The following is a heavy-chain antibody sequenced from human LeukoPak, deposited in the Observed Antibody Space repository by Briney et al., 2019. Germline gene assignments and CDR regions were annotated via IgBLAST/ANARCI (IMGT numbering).Heavy chain of an antibody. J-gene: IGHJ4*02. D-gene: IGHD6-13*01. CDR2: IYYSGST. CDR3: ARGWPTPPSYFDY. CDR1: GGSISSYY. Sequence: PSETLSLTCTVSGGSISSYYWSWIRQPPGKGLEWIGYIYYSGSTNYNPSLKSRVTISVDTSKNQFSLKLSSVTAADTAVYYCARGWPTPPSYFDYWGQGTLVTVSS. V-gene: IGHV4-59*12.